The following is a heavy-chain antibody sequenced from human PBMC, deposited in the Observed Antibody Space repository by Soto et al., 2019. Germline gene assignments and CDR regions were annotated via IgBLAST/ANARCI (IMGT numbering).Heavy chain of an antibody. D-gene: IGHD2-15*01. Sequence: GGSLRLSRAASGFTFSSYSMNWVRQAPGKGLEWVSYISSSSSTIYYADSVKGRFTISRDNAKNSLYLQMNSLRDEDTAVYYCAKAGGYCSGGSCYPIRSYYYYMDVWGKGTTVTVSS. CDR3: AKAGGYCSGGSCYPIRSYYYYMDV. CDR2: ISSSSSTI. J-gene: IGHJ6*03. V-gene: IGHV3-48*02. CDR1: GFTFSSYS.